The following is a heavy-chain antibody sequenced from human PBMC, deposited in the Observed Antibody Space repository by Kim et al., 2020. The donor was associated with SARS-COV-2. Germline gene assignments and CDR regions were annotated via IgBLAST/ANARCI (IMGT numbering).Heavy chain of an antibody. D-gene: IGHD3-22*01. CDR2: IYYGGST. CDR3: ATFPGGYYSDSSGYYVYY. J-gene: IGHJ4*01. Sequence: SETLSLTCSVSRGSISRSRYYWGWIRQSPGKGLEWIGSIYYGGSTYYKPSLEGRVSISIDTPRNHFALKLSSVTAADTAVYYCATFPGGYYSDSSGYYVYYWGQGTLVTVSS. CDR1: RGSISRSRYY. V-gene: IGHV4-39*02.